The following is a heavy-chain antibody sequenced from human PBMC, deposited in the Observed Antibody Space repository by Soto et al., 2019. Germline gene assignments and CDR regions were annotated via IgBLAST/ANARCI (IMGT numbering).Heavy chain of an antibody. CDR2: ISVGGDRK. D-gene: IGHD1-26*01. J-gene: IGHJ4*02. Sequence: DVQLLQSGGGLVQPGGSLRVSCAASGFSVSSYSMTWVRQAPGKGLEYVSGISVGGDRKFYADSVKGRFTVSRDNSKNTLYLQMYSLRAEDTAVYYCAQDFGGRRPFHYWGQGTLVTVSS. CDR1: GFSVSSYS. CDR3: AQDFGGRRPFHY. V-gene: IGHV3-23*01.